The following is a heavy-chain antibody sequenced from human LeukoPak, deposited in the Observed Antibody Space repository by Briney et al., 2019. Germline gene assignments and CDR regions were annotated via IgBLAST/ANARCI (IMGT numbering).Heavy chain of an antibody. CDR3: ASERPSSSWYDY. CDR1: GFPFSTYL. V-gene: IGHV3-7*01. Sequence: GGSLRLSCAASGFPFSTYLMTWVRQAPGKGLEWVANIKQDGTEKYYVSSVKGRFSISRDNAKNSLYLQMNSLRAEDTAVYYCASERPSSSWYDYWGQGTLVTVSS. J-gene: IGHJ4*02. CDR2: IKQDGTEK. D-gene: IGHD6-13*01.